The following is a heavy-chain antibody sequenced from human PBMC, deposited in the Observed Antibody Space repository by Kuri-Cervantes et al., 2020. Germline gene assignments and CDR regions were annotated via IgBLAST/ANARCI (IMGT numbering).Heavy chain of an antibody. Sequence: GESLKISCAASGFTFSNAWMSWVRQAPGKGLEWVGRIKSKTDGGITDYAAPVKGRFTISRDNAKNLLYLQMSSLGVDDTAVYYCARKGGSRPNDAFDIWGQGTMVTVSS. CDR1: GFTFSNAW. CDR3: ARKGGSRPNDAFDI. CDR2: IKSKTDGGIT. V-gene: IGHV3-15*01. D-gene: IGHD2-15*01. J-gene: IGHJ3*02.